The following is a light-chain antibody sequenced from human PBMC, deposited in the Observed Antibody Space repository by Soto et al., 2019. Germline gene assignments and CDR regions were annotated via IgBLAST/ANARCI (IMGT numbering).Light chain of an antibody. CDR3: QQYYDFRT. Sequence: DIQMTQSPSTLSASVGDRVTITCRASQNIYTWLAWYQQKPGKAPNVLIFKASNLETGVPSRFSGNGSGTEFSLTVSSLQPDDFATYYCQQYYDFRTFGQGTKVEIK. V-gene: IGKV1-5*03. CDR2: KAS. CDR1: QNIYTW. J-gene: IGKJ1*01.